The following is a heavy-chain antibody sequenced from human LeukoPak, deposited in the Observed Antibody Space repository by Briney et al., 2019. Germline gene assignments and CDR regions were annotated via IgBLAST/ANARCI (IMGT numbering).Heavy chain of an antibody. V-gene: IGHV3-74*01. D-gene: IGHD1-26*01. CDR3: ARDRGSTEFDY. J-gene: IGHJ4*02. CDR1: GFTLSSNW. Sequence: GGSLRLSCAASGFTLSSNWLHWVRQAPGKGLVWVSRINGDGSSTSYADSVKGRFTISRDNAKNTLYLQMNSLRAEDTAVYYCARDRGSTEFDYWGQGTLVTVSS. CDR2: INGDGSST.